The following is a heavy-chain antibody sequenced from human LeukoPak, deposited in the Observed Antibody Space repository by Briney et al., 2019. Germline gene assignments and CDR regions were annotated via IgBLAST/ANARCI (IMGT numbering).Heavy chain of an antibody. J-gene: IGHJ4*02. CDR3: AGDSSGFYSSFDD. V-gene: IGHV3-23*01. CDR1: GFTFSNYA. D-gene: IGHD3-22*01. Sequence: GGSLRLSCAASGFTFSNYAMSWVRQAPGEGLEWVSTVSVSGDSTNYADSVKGRFTISRDNSKNTLYLQMNSLRADDTAVYYCAGDSSGFYSSFDDWGQGTRVTVSS. CDR2: VSVSGDST.